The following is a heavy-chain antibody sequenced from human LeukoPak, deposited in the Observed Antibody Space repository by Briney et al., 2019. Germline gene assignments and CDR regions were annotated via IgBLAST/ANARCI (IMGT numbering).Heavy chain of an antibody. CDR1: GYTLTELS. CDR3: ATDFATRLEGDYVRAGFWFDP. CDR2: FDPEDGET. V-gene: IGHV1-24*01. Sequence: ASVKVSCKVSGYTLTELSMHWVRQAPGKGLEWMGGFDPEDGETIYAQKFQGRVTMTEDTSTDTAYMELSSLRSEDTAVYYCATDFATRLEGDYVRAGFWFDPWDQGTLVTVSS. J-gene: IGHJ5*02. D-gene: IGHD3-16*01.